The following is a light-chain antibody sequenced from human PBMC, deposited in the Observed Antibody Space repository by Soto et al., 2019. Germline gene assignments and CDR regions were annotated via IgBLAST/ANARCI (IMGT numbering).Light chain of an antibody. J-gene: IGKJ5*01. CDR2: RAS. CDR3: QQYNSYALT. CDR1: RTVSNW. V-gene: IGKV1-5*03. Sequence: DIQMTQSPSTLSASVGDRVTISCWASRTVSNWLAWYQHQTGRAPRILISRASTLESGVPPRFRGSGFGTEFTLPIDRLQPDDSGTYYCQQYNSYALTFGQGTRLEIK.